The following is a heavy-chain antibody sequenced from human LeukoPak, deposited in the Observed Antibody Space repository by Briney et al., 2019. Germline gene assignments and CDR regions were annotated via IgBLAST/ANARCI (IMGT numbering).Heavy chain of an antibody. Sequence: SETLSLTCAVYGGSFSGYYWGWIRQPPGKGLEWIGCIYHSGSTYYNPSLKSRVTISVDTSKNQFSLKLSSVTAADTAVYYCARQYDYDLLTGYYNWYFDLWGRGTLVTVSS. D-gene: IGHD3-9*01. V-gene: IGHV4-34*01. CDR1: GGSFSGYY. CDR2: IYHSGST. CDR3: ARQYDYDLLTGYYNWYFDL. J-gene: IGHJ2*01.